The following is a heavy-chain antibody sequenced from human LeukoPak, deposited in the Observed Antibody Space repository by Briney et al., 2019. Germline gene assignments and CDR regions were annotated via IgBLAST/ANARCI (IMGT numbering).Heavy chain of an antibody. CDR2: IYYSGST. J-gene: IGHJ5*02. CDR3: ARAGYDFWSGYGNWFDP. V-gene: IGHV4-39*07. D-gene: IGHD3-3*01. CDR1: GGSISSNTYY. Sequence: PSETLSLTCTVSGGSISSNTYYWGWIRQPPGKGLEWIGSIYYSGSTCYNPSLKSRVTISVDTSKNQFSLKLSSVTAADTAVYYCARAGYDFWSGYGNWFDPWGQGTLVTVSS.